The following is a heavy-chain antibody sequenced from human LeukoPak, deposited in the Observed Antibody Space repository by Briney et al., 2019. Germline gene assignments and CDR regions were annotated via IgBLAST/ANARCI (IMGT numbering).Heavy chain of an antibody. CDR3: ARDNGYYDFWSGYDRYFDY. V-gene: IGHV3-7*05. J-gene: IGHJ4*02. D-gene: IGHD3-3*01. CDR2: IKQDGSEK. Sequence: GGSLRLSCAASGFTSSSYWMSWVRQAPGKGLEWVANIKQDGSEKYYVDSVKGRFTISRDNAKNSLYLQMNSLRAEDTAVYYCARDNGYYDFWSGYDRYFDYWGQGTLVTVSS. CDR1: GFTSSSYW.